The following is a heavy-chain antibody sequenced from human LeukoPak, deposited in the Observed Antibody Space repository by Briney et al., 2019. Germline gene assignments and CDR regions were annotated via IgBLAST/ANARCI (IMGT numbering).Heavy chain of an antibody. D-gene: IGHD5-12*01. V-gene: IGHV3-74*01. Sequence: GGSLRLSCAASGFPFSGYWMHWVRQAPGKGLVWVSRIDDDGAGTTYADSVKGRFTISRDNAKDTLYLQMNSLRVENTAVYYCARSASGYDAWGQGTLVTVSS. CDR3: ARSASGYDA. J-gene: IGHJ5*02. CDR1: GFPFSGYW. CDR2: IDDDGAGT.